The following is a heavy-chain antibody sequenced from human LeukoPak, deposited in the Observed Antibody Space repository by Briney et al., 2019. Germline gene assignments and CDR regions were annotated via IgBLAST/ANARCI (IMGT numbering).Heavy chain of an antibody. D-gene: IGHD1-26*01. CDR3: AKGSREWQLLDAFDI. J-gene: IGHJ3*02. Sequence: GGSLRLSCAASGFTFSSYGMTWVRQAPGKGLDWVSGISGSGARTDYADSMKGRFTISRDNAKNTLYLQMNSLRAEDTAVYYCAKGSREWQLLDAFDIWGQGTMVTVSS. V-gene: IGHV3-23*01. CDR2: ISGSGART. CDR1: GFTFSSYG.